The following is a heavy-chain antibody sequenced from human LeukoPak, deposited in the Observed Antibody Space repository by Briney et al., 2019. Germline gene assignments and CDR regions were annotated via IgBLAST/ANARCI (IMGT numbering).Heavy chain of an antibody. CDR2: IYYSGST. Sequence: SETLSLTCTVSGGSISSGGYYWSWIRQHPGKGLEWIGYIYYSGSTYYNPSLKSRVTISVDTSKNQFSLKLSSVTAADTAVYYCARDPAERYCSSTSCHRAGWFDPWGQGTLVTVSS. J-gene: IGHJ5*02. CDR1: GGSISSGGYY. D-gene: IGHD2-2*01. V-gene: IGHV4-31*03. CDR3: ARDPAERYCSSTSCHRAGWFDP.